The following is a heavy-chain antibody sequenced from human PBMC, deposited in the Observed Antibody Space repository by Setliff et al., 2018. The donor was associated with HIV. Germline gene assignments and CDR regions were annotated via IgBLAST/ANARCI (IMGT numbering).Heavy chain of an antibody. CDR3: ARRQSYYDILNSRAFDALDI. D-gene: IGHD3-9*01. V-gene: IGHV4-61*09. CDR1: GGSISSGSYY. J-gene: IGHJ3*02. CDR2: IYTSGST. Sequence: PSETLSLTCTVSGGSISSGSYYWSWIRQPAGKGLEWIGQIYTSGSTNYNPSLKSRVTISVDTSKNQFSLKLRFVTAADTAVYSCARRQSYYDILNSRAFDALDIWGQGTKVTVSS.